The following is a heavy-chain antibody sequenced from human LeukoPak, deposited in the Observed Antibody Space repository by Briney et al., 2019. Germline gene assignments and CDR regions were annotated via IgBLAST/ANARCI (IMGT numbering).Heavy chain of an antibody. CDR2: MSGSGAGT. V-gene: IGHV3-23*01. Sequence: GGSLRLSCAASGFTFSNYGMSWVRQAPGKGLEWVSGMSGSGAGTYYADSVKGRFTISRDNSKNTLYLQMNSLRAEDTAVYYCASSGLGGSGNYHRTWYNWFDPWGQGTLITVSS. J-gene: IGHJ5*02. D-gene: IGHD3-10*01. CDR1: GFTFSNYG. CDR3: ASSGLGGSGNYHRTWYNWFDP.